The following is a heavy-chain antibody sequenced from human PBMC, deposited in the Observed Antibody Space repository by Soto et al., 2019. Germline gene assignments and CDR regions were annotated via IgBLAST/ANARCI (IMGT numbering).Heavy chain of an antibody. V-gene: IGHV4-31*03. J-gene: IGHJ4*02. CDR1: GVSISSGGYY. D-gene: IGHD3-22*01. CDR3: APETYSYDSSAYSALDH. Sequence: SETLSITCTVSGVSISSGGYYWSWIRQHPGKGLEWIGYIYYSGSTYYNPSLKSRVTISVDTSKNQFSLKLSSVTAADTALYYCAPETYSYDSSAYSALDHWGQGTLVTAS. CDR2: IYYSGST.